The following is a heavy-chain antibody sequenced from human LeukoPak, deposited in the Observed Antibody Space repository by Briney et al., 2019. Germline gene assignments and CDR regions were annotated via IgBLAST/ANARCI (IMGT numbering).Heavy chain of an antibody. CDR1: GGSFSGYY. Sequence: PSETLSLTCAVYGGSFSGYYWGWIRQPPGKGLEWVGSMYHSGSTYYNPSLKSRVTISVDTSKNQFSLKLSSVTAADTAVYYCARGSVNYYYMDVWGKGTTVTVSS. J-gene: IGHJ6*03. V-gene: IGHV4-34*01. CDR3: ARGSVNYYYMDV. D-gene: IGHD3-10*01. CDR2: MYHSGST.